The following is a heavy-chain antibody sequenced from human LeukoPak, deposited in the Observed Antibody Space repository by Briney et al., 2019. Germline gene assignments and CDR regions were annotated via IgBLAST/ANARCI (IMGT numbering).Heavy chain of an antibody. CDR3: ARDYSSSCYGWFDP. Sequence: ASVKVSCKASGYTFTGYYMHWVRQAPGQGLEWMGRINPNSGGTNYAQKFQGRVTMTRDTSISTAYMELSRLRSDDTAVYYCARDYSSSCYGWFDPWGQGTLVTVSS. J-gene: IGHJ5*02. V-gene: IGHV1-2*06. CDR2: INPNSGGT. D-gene: IGHD6-13*01. CDR1: GYTFTGYY.